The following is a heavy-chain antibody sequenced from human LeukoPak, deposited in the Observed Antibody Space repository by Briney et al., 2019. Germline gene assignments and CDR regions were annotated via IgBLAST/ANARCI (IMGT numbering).Heavy chain of an antibody. CDR2: INRRGNT. V-gene: IGHV4-34*01. Sequence: SKTLSLTCAAKGGSFSGYHWSWIRQSAGKGLEWIGEINRRGNTNYNPPLKSRVSISIDASKNQFALKLRSVTAADTAVYYCRLTYYYDTTGYWPLDYWGQGALATVSS. D-gene: IGHD3-22*01. J-gene: IGHJ4*02. CDR3: RLTYYYDTTGYWPLDY. CDR1: GGSFSGYH.